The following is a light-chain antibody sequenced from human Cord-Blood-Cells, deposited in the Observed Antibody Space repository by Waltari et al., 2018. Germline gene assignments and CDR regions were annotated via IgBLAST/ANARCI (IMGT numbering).Light chain of an antibody. CDR3: CSYAGSSTYV. J-gene: IGLJ1*01. CDR2: EGS. Sequence: QFALTQPASVSGSPGQSITISCTGTSSDVGSDNLVTWYQQHPGKAPKLRIYEGSKRPSVVANRFAGSKSGNTASLTISGLQAEDEADYYCCSYAGSSTYVFGTGTKVTVL. CDR1: SSDVGSDNL. V-gene: IGLV2-23*01.